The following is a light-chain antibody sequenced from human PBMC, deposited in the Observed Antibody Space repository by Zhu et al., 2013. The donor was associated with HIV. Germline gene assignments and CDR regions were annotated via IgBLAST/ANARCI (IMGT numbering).Light chain of an antibody. CDR1: QGISSW. CDR2: AAS. Sequence: DIQMTQSPSSVSASVGDRVTITCRASQGISSWLAWYQQKPGKAPKLLIYAASSLQTGVPSRFSGSGSGTDFTLTISRLEPEDFAVYSCQHYVGSSLFGQGTKLEIK. J-gene: IGKJ2*01. V-gene: IGKV1-12*01. CDR3: QHYVGSSL.